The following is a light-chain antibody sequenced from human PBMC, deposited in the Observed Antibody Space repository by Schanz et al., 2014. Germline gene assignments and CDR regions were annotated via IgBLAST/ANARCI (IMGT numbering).Light chain of an antibody. Sequence: EIVLTQSPATLSLSPGERATLSCRASQSVSSYLAWYQQKPGQAPRLLIYDASNRATGIPARFSGSGSGTDFTLTISSLEPEDFAVYYCQQRSNWPPGYTFGQGTTLEIK. CDR3: QQRSNWPPGYT. CDR1: QSVSSY. V-gene: IGKV3-11*01. CDR2: DAS. J-gene: IGKJ2*01.